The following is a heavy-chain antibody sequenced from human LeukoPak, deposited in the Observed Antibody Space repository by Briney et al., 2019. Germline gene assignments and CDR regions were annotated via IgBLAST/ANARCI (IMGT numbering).Heavy chain of an antibody. V-gene: IGHV1-8*01. CDR2: MNPNSGNT. CDR1: GYTFTSYD. J-gene: IGHJ6*02. Sequence: ASVKVSCKASGYTFTSYDINCLRQATGQGLEWMGWMNPNSGNTGYAQKFQGRVTMTRNTSISTAYMELSSLRSEDTAVYYCARGITVAGYYYYGMDVWGQGTTVTVSS. CDR3: ARGITVAGYYYYGMDV. D-gene: IGHD6-19*01.